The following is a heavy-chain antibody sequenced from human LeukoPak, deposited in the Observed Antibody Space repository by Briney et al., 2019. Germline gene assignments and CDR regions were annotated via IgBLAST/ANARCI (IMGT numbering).Heavy chain of an antibody. Sequence: PSGGSLRLSCAASGFTFSSYWMSWVRQAPGKGLEWVANIKQDGSEKYYVDSVKGRFTISRDNAKNSLYLQMNSLRAEDTAVYYCARAHHRRVYDYVWGSYPYWGQGTLVTVSS. D-gene: IGHD3-16*02. J-gene: IGHJ4*02. V-gene: IGHV3-7*01. CDR1: GFTFSSYW. CDR3: ARAHHRRVYDYVWGSYPY. CDR2: IKQDGSEK.